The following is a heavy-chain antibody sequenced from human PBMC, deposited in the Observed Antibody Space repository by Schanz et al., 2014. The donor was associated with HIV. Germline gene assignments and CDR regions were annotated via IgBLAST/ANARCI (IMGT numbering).Heavy chain of an antibody. CDR1: GFTFSSFA. Sequence: VQLVESGGGVVQPGRSLRLSCAASGFTFSSFAMHWVRQAPGKGLEWVANIKQDGSEKYYLDSVKGRFTISRENAKNFLYLQMNSLRAGDTAVYYCARGHSGYDLLPDYWGQGTLVTVSS. J-gene: IGHJ4*02. CDR3: ARGHSGYDLLPDY. D-gene: IGHD5-12*01. CDR2: IKQDGSEK. V-gene: IGHV3-7*01.